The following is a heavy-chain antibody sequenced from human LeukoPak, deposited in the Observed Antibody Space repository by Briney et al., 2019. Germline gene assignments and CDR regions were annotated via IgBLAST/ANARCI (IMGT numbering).Heavy chain of an antibody. V-gene: IGHV3-7*01. Sequence: PGGSLRLSCAASGFTFSRYWMSWVRQAPGKGLQWVANIKEDGSEKYYVDSVKGRFTVSKDNVKNPLYLQMNSLRAEDTALYFCARCIPGTTGFDYWGQGTLATVSS. CDR1: GFTFSRYW. CDR2: IKEDGSEK. CDR3: ARCIPGTTGFDY. J-gene: IGHJ4*02. D-gene: IGHD1-20*01.